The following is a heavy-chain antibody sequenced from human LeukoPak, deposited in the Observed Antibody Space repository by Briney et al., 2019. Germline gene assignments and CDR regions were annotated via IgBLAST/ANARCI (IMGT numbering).Heavy chain of an antibody. V-gene: IGHV4-34*01. CDR2: INHSGSA. J-gene: IGHJ4*02. Sequence: SETLSLTCAVYGGSFSGYYWSWIRQPPGKGLEWIGEINHSGSANYNPSLKSRVTISVDTSKNQFSLKLSSVTAADTAVYYCARWGGGSYYDFDYWGQGTLVTVSS. CDR1: GGSFSGYY. CDR3: ARWGGGSYYDFDY. D-gene: IGHD1-26*01.